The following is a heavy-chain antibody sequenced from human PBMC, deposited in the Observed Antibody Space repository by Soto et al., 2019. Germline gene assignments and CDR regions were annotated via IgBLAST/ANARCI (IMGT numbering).Heavy chain of an antibody. CDR1: GGSFSGYY. CDR3: ARGLITMVRGVIIEHYYYYYGMDV. J-gene: IGHJ6*02. Sequence: SETLSLTCAVYGGSFSGYYWSWIRQPPGKGLEWIGEINHSGSTNYNPSLKSRVTISVDTSKNQFSLKLSSVTAADTAVYYCARGLITMVRGVIIEHYYYYYGMDVWGQGTTVTVSS. V-gene: IGHV4-34*01. CDR2: INHSGST. D-gene: IGHD3-10*01.